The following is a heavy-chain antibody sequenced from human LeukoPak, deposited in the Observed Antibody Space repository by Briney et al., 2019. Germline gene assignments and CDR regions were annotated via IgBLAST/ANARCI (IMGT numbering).Heavy chain of an antibody. Sequence: GGSLRLSCAASGFTFSSYAMHWVRQAPGKGLEWVAVISYDGSNKYYADSVKGRFTISRDSSKNTLYLQMNSLRAEDTAVYYCAKESHTYYDFWSGNFDYWGQGTLVTVSS. D-gene: IGHD3-3*01. J-gene: IGHJ4*02. CDR3: AKESHTYYDFWSGNFDY. CDR2: ISYDGSNK. V-gene: IGHV3-30-3*01. CDR1: GFTFSSYA.